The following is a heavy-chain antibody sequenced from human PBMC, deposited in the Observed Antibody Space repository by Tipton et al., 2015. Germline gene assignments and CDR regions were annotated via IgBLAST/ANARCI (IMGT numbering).Heavy chain of an antibody. D-gene: IGHD3-10*01. Sequence: TLSLTCAVYGGSFSGYYWSWIRQPPGEGLEWIGEINESGSTNYNSSLKSRVTMSRDTSKNQFSLKLSSVTAADTAVYYCARGLLLWFGMSDYWGRGTLVTVSS. CDR1: GGSFSGYY. CDR2: INESGST. J-gene: IGHJ4*02. V-gene: IGHV4-34*01. CDR3: ARGLLLWFGMSDY.